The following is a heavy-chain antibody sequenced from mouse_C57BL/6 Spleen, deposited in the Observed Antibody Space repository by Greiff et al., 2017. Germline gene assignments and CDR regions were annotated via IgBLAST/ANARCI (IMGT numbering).Heavy chain of an antibody. CDR3: ARSGYGNSYYYAMDY. Sequence: QVQLQQPGAELVMPGASVKLSCKASGYTFTSYWMHWVKQRPGQGLEWIGEIDPSDSYTNYNQTFKGKSTLTVDKSSSTAYMQLSSRTSEDSAVYYCARSGYGNSYYYAMDYWGQGTSVTVSS. D-gene: IGHD2-1*01. V-gene: IGHV1-69*01. J-gene: IGHJ4*01. CDR2: IDPSDSYT. CDR1: GYTFTSYW.